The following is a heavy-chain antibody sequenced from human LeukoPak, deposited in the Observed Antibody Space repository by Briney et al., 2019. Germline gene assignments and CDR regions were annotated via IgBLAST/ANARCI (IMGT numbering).Heavy chain of an antibody. D-gene: IGHD3-22*01. CDR3: ARLLENDSSGYPDTFDV. CDR2: IYYSGRT. V-gene: IGHV4-59*11. Sequence: PSETLSHTCTVSGGSLTSHYWSWLRQPPGKGLEYIGHIYYSGRTYFKPSLQSRVTISVDTSKDHFSLRLTSVTAADTAVYYCARLLENDSSGYPDTFDVWGQGTMVSVSS. J-gene: IGHJ3*01. CDR1: GGSLTSHY.